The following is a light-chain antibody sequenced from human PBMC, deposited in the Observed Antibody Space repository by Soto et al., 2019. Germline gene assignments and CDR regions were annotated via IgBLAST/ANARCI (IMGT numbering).Light chain of an antibody. V-gene: IGKV3-20*01. Sequence: EIVLTQSPGTLSLSPGERATVSCGASQSVGNNYLAWYQQKVGQAPRLLIHAASSRATGIPDRFSGSGSGTDFTLTINRLEPEDFAVYYCLQYASSPLTFGGGTKVEIK. CDR1: QSVGNNY. CDR3: LQYASSPLT. CDR2: AAS. J-gene: IGKJ4*01.